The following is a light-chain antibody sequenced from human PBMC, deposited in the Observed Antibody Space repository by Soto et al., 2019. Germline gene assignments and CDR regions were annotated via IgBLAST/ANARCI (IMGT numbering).Light chain of an antibody. CDR2: DAS. J-gene: IGKJ4*01. CDR1: ESISTN. CDR3: QQRTNWLT. V-gene: IGKV3-11*01. Sequence: IVMTQSPATLSLSPGERVTLSCRAGESISTNLAWYQQKLGQAPRLLIFDASTRAAHIPVRFSGRGSGTDFTLTISSLAPEDFAVDDCQQRTNWLTFGGGTKVDIK.